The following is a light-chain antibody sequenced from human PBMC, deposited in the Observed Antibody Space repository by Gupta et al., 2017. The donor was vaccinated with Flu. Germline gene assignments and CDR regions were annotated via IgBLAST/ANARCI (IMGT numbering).Light chain of an antibody. Sequence: EVVMTQSPATLSVFPGERVTLSCRASQSVGVNLAWYQQRPGQAPRLLMSGASIRDPGIPARFSDSGSGTEFTLTIDSLQSEDFAIYYCQQYNNWPPLTFGPGTKVDSK. CDR2: GAS. CDR3: QQYNNWPPLT. CDR1: QSVGVN. V-gene: IGKV3-15*01. J-gene: IGKJ3*01.